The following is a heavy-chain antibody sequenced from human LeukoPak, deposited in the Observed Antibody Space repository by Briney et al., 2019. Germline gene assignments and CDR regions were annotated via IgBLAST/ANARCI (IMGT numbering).Heavy chain of an antibody. J-gene: IGHJ4*02. V-gene: IGHV4-4*02. Sequence: RPSETLSLTCAVSGGSISSSNWWTWVRQPPGKGLEWIGEMYHSGRTNYNPSLKSRVTISVDTSKNHFSLKVTSMTAADSGVYYCARSLPGRIGAADFWGQGTLVTVSS. CDR1: GGSISSSNW. CDR3: ARSLPGRIGAADF. D-gene: IGHD6-13*01. CDR2: MYHSGRT.